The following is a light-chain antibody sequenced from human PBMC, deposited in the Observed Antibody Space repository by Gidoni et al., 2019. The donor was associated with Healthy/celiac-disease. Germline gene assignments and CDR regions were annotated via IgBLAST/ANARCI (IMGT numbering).Light chain of an antibody. CDR2: AAS. V-gene: IGKV1-9*01. Sequence: DIQLTQSPSFLSASVGDRVTITCRASQGISSYLAWYQQKPGKAPKLLIYAASTLQGGVPSRFSGSGFGTEFTLTISSLQPEDFATYSCQQRSSSPLTFGPGTKVDIK. CDR1: QGISSY. CDR3: QQRSSSPLT. J-gene: IGKJ3*01.